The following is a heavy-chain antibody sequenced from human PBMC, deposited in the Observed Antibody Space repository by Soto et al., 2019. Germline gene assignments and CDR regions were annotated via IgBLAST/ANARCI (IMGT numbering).Heavy chain of an antibody. CDR1: GGSFTGYY. CDR2: ITHSGST. J-gene: IGHJ5*02. CDR3: ARGVRSTVTTRGWFDP. D-gene: IGHD4-17*01. V-gene: IGHV4-34*02. Sequence: QVQLQQWGAGLLKPSETLSLTCAVYGGSFTGYYWSWIRQPPGKGLEWIGQITHSGSTNHNPSLKSRVTISIATSTSQFSLKMSSVTAAGTAVYYCARGVRSTVTTRGWFDPWGQGTLVTVSS.